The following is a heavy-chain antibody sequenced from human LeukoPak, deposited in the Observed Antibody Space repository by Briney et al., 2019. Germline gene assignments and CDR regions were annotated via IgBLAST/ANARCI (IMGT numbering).Heavy chain of an antibody. CDR1: GFTVSINP. V-gene: IGHV3-53*01. CDR2: IYSGGDT. CDR3: SRRAGEYSHPYDY. J-gene: IGHJ4*02. Sequence: PGGSLRLSCTVSGFTVSINPWSWVRQAPGKGLEWVSFIYSGGDTHYSDSVKGRFTISRDNSKNPLYLQMNSLRAEDTAIYYCSRRAGEYSHPYDYWGQGTLVTVSS. D-gene: IGHD2-15*01.